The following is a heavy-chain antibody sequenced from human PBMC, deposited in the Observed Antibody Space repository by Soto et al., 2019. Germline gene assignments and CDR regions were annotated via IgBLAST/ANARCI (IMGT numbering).Heavy chain of an antibody. D-gene: IGHD3-3*01. V-gene: IGHV3-73*01. CDR1: GFTFSGSA. Sequence: GGSLRLSCAASGFTFSGSAMHWVRQASGKGLEWVGRIRSKANSYATAYAASVKGRFTISRDDSKNTAYLQMNSLKTEDTAVYYCTRPRNGLNYDFWSGSNMDVWGKGTTVTVSS. J-gene: IGHJ6*03. CDR3: TRPRNGLNYDFWSGSNMDV. CDR2: IRSKANSYAT.